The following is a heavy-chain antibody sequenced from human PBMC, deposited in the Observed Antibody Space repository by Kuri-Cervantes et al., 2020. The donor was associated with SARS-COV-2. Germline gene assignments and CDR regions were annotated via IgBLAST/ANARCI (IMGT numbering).Heavy chain of an antibody. V-gene: IGHV3-21*01. CDR1: GFTFSSYS. J-gene: IGHJ4*02. CDR2: ISSSSYI. CDR3: ARMYNWNYGYLDDY. D-gene: IGHD1-7*01. Sequence: LSLTCAASGFTFSSYSMNWVRQAPGKGLEWVSSISSSSYIYYADSVKGRFTISRDNAKNSLYLQMNSLRAEDTAVYYCARMYNWNYGYLDDYWGQGTLVTVSS.